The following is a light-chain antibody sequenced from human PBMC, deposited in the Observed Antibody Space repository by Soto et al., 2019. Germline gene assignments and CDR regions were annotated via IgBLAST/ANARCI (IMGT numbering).Light chain of an antibody. Sequence: EIVLTQSPATLSLSPGERATLSCRASQSISSYLTWYQQKPGQAPRLLIFDASKRATGIPARFSGSGSGTAFTLTISSLEPEDFAVYSCQQRDNWPITFGQGTRLEIK. CDR3: QQRDNWPIT. CDR1: QSISSY. J-gene: IGKJ5*01. CDR2: DAS. V-gene: IGKV3-11*01.